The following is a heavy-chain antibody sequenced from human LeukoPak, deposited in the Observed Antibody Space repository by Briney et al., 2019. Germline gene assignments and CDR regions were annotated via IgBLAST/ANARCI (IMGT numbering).Heavy chain of an antibody. J-gene: IGHJ3*02. V-gene: IGHV1-2*02. CDR1: GYTFTGYY. CDR2: INPNSGGT. D-gene: IGHD2-21*02. CDR3: ARDQRRGMVVTEAVGAFDI. Sequence: ASVKVSCKASGYTFTGYYMHWVRQAPGQWLEWMGWINPNSGGTNYAQKFQGRVIMTRDTSISTAYMELSRLRSDDTAVYYCARDQRRGMVVTEAVGAFDIWGQGIMVTVSS.